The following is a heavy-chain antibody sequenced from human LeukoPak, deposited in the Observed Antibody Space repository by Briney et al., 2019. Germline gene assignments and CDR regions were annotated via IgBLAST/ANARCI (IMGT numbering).Heavy chain of an antibody. J-gene: IGHJ4*02. CDR2: IKSKTDGGTT. CDR1: GFTFSNAW. D-gene: IGHD3-22*01. CDR3: AKDYYDSSGYSY. Sequence: GGSLRLSCAASGFTFSNAWMSWVRQAPGKGLEWVGRIKSKTDGGTTDYAAPVKGRFTISRDDSKNTLYLQMNSLKTEDTAVYYCAKDYYDSSGYSYWGQGTLVTVPS. V-gene: IGHV3-15*01.